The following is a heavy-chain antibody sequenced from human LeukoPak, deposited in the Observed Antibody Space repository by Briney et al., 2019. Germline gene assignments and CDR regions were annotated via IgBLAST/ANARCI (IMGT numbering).Heavy chain of an antibody. D-gene: IGHD4-11*01. J-gene: IGHJ4*02. V-gene: IGHV3-30*03. CDR3: AREADTTVTTSSFDY. CDR1: GFTFSSYG. CDR2: ISYDGSNK. Sequence: GGSLRLSCAASGFTFSSYGMHWVRQAPGKGLEWVAVISYDGSNKYYADSVKGRFTISRDNSKNTLYLQMNSLRAEDTAVYYCAREADTTVTTSSFDYWGQGTLVTVSS.